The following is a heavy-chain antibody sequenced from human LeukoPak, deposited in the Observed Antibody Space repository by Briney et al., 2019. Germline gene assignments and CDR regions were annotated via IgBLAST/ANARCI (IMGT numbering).Heavy chain of an antibody. CDR3: ARGGVRVTLDAFDI. CDR1: GFTFGSYS. V-gene: IGHV3-21*01. CDR2: ISSSSSYI. Sequence: GGSLRLSCAASGFTFGSYSMNWVRQAPGKGLEWVSSISSSSSYIYYADSVKGRFTISRDNAKNSLYLQMNSLRAEDTAVYYCARGGVRVTLDAFDIWGQGTMVTVSS. J-gene: IGHJ3*02. D-gene: IGHD4-11*01.